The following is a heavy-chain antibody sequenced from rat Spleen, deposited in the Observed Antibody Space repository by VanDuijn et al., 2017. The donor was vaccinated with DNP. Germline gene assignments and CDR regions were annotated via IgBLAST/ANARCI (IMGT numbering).Heavy chain of an antibody. Sequence: EVQLVESGGGLVQPGRSLKLSCEVSGFTVSDYYMAWVRQAPTKGLEWVAYMSYDGGSNYHGDSVKGRFTISRDIVKNILYLQMNSLRSEDMATYYCARHVLPLRVWDYWGQGVMVTVSS. CDR2: MSYDGGSN. CDR3: ARHVLPLRVWDY. J-gene: IGHJ2*01. CDR1: GFTVSDYY. D-gene: IGHD1-4*01. V-gene: IGHV5-22*01.